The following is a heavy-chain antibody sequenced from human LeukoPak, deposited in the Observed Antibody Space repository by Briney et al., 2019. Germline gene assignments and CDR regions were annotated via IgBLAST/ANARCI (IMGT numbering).Heavy chain of an antibody. D-gene: IGHD2-2*01. CDR3: ARAGLYPPETIVVVPAAPYYGMDV. J-gene: IGHJ6*02. Sequence: ASVKVSCKASGYTFTSYYMHWVRQAPGQGLEWMGIINPSGGSTRYAQKFQGRVTMTRDTSTSTVYMELTSLRSEDTAVYYCARAGLYPPETIVVVPAAPYYGMDVWGQGTTVTVSS. CDR2: INPSGGST. CDR1: GYTFTSYY. V-gene: IGHV1-46*01.